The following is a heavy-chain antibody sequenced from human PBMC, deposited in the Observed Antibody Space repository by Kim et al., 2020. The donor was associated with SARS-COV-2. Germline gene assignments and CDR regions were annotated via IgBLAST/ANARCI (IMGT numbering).Heavy chain of an antibody. V-gene: IGHV3-21*01. Sequence: GGSLRLSCAASGFTFSSYSMNWVRQAPGKGLEWVSSISSSSSYIYYADSVKGRFTISRDNAKNSLYLQMNSLRAEDTAVYYCARENSYYDFWSGPFNYGMDVWGQGTTVTVSS. CDR2: ISSSSSYI. J-gene: IGHJ6*02. D-gene: IGHD3-3*01. CDR1: GFTFSSYS. CDR3: ARENSYYDFWSGPFNYGMDV.